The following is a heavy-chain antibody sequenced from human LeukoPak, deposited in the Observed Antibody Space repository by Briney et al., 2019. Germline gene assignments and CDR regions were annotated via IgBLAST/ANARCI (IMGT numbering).Heavy chain of an antibody. CDR1: GDSIGTNTYY. CDR3: ARQKRLYCSSTSCYSFDY. D-gene: IGHD2-2*01. V-gene: IGHV4-39*01. CDR2: IYHSGTS. J-gene: IGHJ4*02. Sequence: SGTLSLTCTVSGDSIGTNTYYWTWIRQPPGKGLEWIASIYHSGTSYYNPSLKSRVTISVDRSKNQFSLKLSSVSAADTAVYYCARQKRLYCSSTSCYSFDYWGQGTLVTVSS.